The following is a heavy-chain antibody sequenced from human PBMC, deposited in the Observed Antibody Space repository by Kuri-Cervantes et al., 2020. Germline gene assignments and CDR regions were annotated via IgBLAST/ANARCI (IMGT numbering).Heavy chain of an antibody. Sequence: SVKVSCKASGFTFTSSAVQWVRQARGQRLEWIGWIVVGSGNTNYAQKFQERVTITRDTSASTAYMELSSLRSEDTAVYYCAKPSWSGYFDYWGQGTLVTVSS. D-gene: IGHD6-13*01. J-gene: IGHJ4*02. CDR2: IVVGSGNT. CDR1: GFTFTSSA. CDR3: AKPSWSGYFDY. V-gene: IGHV1-58*01.